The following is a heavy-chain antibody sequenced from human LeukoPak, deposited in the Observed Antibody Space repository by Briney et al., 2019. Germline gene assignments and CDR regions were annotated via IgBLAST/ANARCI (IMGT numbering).Heavy chain of an antibody. CDR1: GFTFSNFG. V-gene: IGHV3-21*01. Sequence: GSLRLSFAASGFTFSNFGMNWVRQAPGKGLEWVSCISSTSRFIFYADSVKGRFTMPRDNAKNSLYLQLNSLRAEDTAVYYCARDASGSYYPPFDYWGQGILVTVSS. CDR3: ARDASGSYYPPFDY. CDR2: ISSTSRFI. J-gene: IGHJ4*02. D-gene: IGHD1-26*01.